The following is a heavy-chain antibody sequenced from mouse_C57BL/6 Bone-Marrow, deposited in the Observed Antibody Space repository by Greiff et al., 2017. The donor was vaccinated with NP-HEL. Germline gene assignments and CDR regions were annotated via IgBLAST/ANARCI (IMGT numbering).Heavy chain of an antibody. V-gene: IGHV1-52*01. CDR2: IDPSDSET. Sequence: QVQLQQPGAELVRPGSSVKLSCKASGYTFTSYWMHWVKQRPIQGLEWIGNIDPSDSETHYTQKFKDKATLTVDKSSSTAYMQLSSLTSEDSAVYYCAAIDYDYDRGVFDYWGQGTTLTVSS. D-gene: IGHD2-4*01. CDR1: GYTFTSYW. J-gene: IGHJ2*01. CDR3: AAIDYDYDRGVFDY.